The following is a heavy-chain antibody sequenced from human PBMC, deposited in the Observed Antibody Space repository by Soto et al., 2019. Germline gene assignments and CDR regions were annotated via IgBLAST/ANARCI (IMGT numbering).Heavy chain of an antibody. J-gene: IGHJ4*02. Sequence: SETLSLTCTVSGCSISSNSFYWGWIRQPPGKGLEWIGSIYYSGSTYYNPSLKSRVAISVDTSKNQFSLKLSSVTAADTAVYYCARIRPPTYYDFWSGYYDFDYWGQGTLVTVSS. CDR3: ARIRPPTYYDFWSGYYDFDY. CDR1: GCSISSNSFY. V-gene: IGHV4-39*07. CDR2: IYYSGST. D-gene: IGHD3-3*01.